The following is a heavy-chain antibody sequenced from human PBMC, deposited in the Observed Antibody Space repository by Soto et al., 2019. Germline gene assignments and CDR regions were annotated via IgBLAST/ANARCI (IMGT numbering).Heavy chain of an antibody. CDR3: AREMASGYSRTWFDP. V-gene: IGHV1-69*06. CDR1: GGIGSNYA. J-gene: IGHJ5*02. Sequence: QEHLVQSGAEVKKPGSSVKVSCRASGGIGSNYAISWVRQAPGQGLEWMGGIVPKFGTANYAQRFKGRDTISVDKSTNSVYMELSSLRSQDTAIYYCAREMASGYSRTWFDPWGQGTLVTVSS. D-gene: IGHD2-15*01. CDR2: IVPKFGTA.